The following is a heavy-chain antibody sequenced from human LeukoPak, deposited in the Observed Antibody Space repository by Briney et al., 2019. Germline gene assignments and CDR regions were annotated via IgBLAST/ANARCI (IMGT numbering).Heavy chain of an antibody. CDR1: GGSISSGGYS. CDR2: IYHSGTT. J-gene: IGHJ5*02. D-gene: IGHD5-12*01. Sequence: PSQTLSLTCAVSGGSISSGGYSWSWTRQPPGKGLEWIAYIYHSGTTYHNPSLKSRVTISLDRSKNQFSLKLSSVTAADTAVYYCARATRLDWIDPWGQGTLVTVSS. CDR3: ARATRLDWIDP. V-gene: IGHV4-30-2*01.